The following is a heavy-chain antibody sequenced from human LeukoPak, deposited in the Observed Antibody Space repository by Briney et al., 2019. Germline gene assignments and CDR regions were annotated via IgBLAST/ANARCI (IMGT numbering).Heavy chain of an antibody. D-gene: IGHD3-22*01. V-gene: IGHV1-2*02. CDR1: GYTFTGYY. CDR3: ARDFLGCDSSGYYDDAFDI. CDR2: INPNSGGT. Sequence: GASVKVSCKASGYTFTGYYMHWVRQAPGQGLEWMGWINPNSGGTNYAQKFQGRVTMTRDTSISTAYMELSRLRSDDTAVYYCARDFLGCDSSGYYDDAFDIWGQGTMVTVSS. J-gene: IGHJ3*02.